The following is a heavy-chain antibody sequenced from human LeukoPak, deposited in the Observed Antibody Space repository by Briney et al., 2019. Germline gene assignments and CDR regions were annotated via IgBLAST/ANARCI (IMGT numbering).Heavy chain of an antibody. CDR3: AKLYEQTYYDFWSGYFDY. CDR1: GFTSSSYA. J-gene: IGHJ4*02. D-gene: IGHD3-3*01. V-gene: IGHV3-23*01. CDR2: ISGSGGST. Sequence: SGGSLRLSCAASGFTSSSYAMSWVRQAPGKGLEWVSAISGSGGSTYYADSVKGRFTISRDNSKNTLYLQMNSLRAEDTAVYYCAKLYEQTYYDFWSGYFDYWGQGTLVTVSS.